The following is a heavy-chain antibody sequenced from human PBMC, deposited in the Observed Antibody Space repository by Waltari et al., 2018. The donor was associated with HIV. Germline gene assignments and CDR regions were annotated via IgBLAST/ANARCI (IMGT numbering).Heavy chain of an antibody. CDR1: GFTFTFDW. D-gene: IGHD3-10*01. CDR2: INQAGTER. CDR3: ATTHGSGDYDNDFDY. V-gene: IGHV3-7*01. Sequence: EVQLVESGGGWVQPGGSLTLTCEASGFTFTFDWLSWVRQAPGKGLEWVANINQAGTERHYVDSVRGRFTISRDNGKTSVFLQMNSLTVEDTAVYYCATTHGSGDYDNDFDYWGQGTLV. J-gene: IGHJ4*02.